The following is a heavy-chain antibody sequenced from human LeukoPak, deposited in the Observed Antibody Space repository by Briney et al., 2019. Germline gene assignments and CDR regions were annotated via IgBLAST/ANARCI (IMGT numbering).Heavy chain of an antibody. V-gene: IGHV3-49*03. J-gene: IGHJ4*02. CDR1: GFTFGDYA. Sequence: GGSLRLSCTSSGFTFGDYAMSWFRQAPEKGLEWVGFIRNNAYGGTTEYAASVKGRFTLSRDDSKSIAYLQMDSLKTEDTAVYYCTRGNEPWYCGTTSCLDYWGQGTLVTVSS. CDR3: TRGNEPWYCGTTSCLDY. CDR2: IRNNAYGGTT. D-gene: IGHD2-2*01.